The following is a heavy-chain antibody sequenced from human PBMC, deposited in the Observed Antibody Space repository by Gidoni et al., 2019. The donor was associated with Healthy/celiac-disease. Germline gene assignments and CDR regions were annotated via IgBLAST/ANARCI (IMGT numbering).Heavy chain of an antibody. D-gene: IGHD5-12*01. V-gene: IGHV3-23*01. J-gene: IGHJ4*02. CDR2: ISGSGGST. Sequence: EVPLLESGGGLVQPGWSLSLSCAASGFTFSSYAMSGVRQAPGEGLEWVSDISGSGGSTDDADSVKGRFTISRDNSKNTLYLQMNSRRAEETAVYYCAKADRYDAQLTYFDYWGQGTLVTVSS. CDR3: AKADRYDAQLTYFDY. CDR1: GFTFSSYA.